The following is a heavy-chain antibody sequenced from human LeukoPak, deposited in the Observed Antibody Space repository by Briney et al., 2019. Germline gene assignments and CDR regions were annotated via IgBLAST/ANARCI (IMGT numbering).Heavy chain of an antibody. Sequence: SETLSLTCTVSGGSISSSSYYWGWIRQSPGKGLEWIGSIYYSGSTYYNPSLKSRLTMSLDTSKNHFSLKLSSVTAADTAVYYCAPIGTTGTPVDWGQGTLVTVSS. CDR3: APIGTTGTPVD. CDR1: GGSISSSSYY. CDR2: IYYSGST. D-gene: IGHD1-1*01. J-gene: IGHJ4*02. V-gene: IGHV4-39*02.